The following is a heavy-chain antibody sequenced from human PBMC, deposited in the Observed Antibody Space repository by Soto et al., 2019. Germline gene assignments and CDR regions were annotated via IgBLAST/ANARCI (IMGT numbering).Heavy chain of an antibody. Sequence: EVQLVESGGGLVQPGGSLRLSCAASGFTVSSNYMSWVRQAPGKGLEWVSVIYSGGSTYYADSVKGRFTISRHNSKNTLYLQMNSLRAEDTAVYYCARVYSGYDLIPNWFDPWGQGTLVTVSS. D-gene: IGHD5-12*01. CDR3: ARVYSGYDLIPNWFDP. V-gene: IGHV3-53*04. J-gene: IGHJ5*02. CDR2: IYSGGST. CDR1: GFTVSSNY.